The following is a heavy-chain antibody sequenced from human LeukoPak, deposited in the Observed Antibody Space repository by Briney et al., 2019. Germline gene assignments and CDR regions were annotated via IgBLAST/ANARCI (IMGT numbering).Heavy chain of an antibody. CDR3: AIRRWGYYDSSGYFDY. J-gene: IGHJ4*02. D-gene: IGHD3-22*01. CDR2: VNPNSGNT. Sequence: ASVKVSCKASGYTFTSYDINWVRQATGQGLEWMGWVNPNSGNTGYAQKFQGRVTMTRNTSISTAYMELSSLRSEDTAVYYCAIRRWGYYDSSGYFDYWGQGTLVTVSS. V-gene: IGHV1-8*01. CDR1: GYTFTSYD.